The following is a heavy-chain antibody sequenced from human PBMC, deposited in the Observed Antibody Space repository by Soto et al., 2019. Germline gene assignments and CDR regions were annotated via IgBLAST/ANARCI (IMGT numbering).Heavy chain of an antibody. CDR3: ARSQGSSTSLEIYYYYSYGMDV. J-gene: IGHJ6*02. Sequence: QVQLVQSGAEVKKPGSSVKVSCKASGGTFSSYAISWVRQAPGQGLEWMGGINPISDTTNYAQKFQGRVTITADESTRTAYMELSSLRSEDTAVYYCARSQGSSTSLEIYYYYSYGMDVWGQGTTVTVSS. V-gene: IGHV1-69*01. CDR2: INPISDTT. D-gene: IGHD2-2*01. CDR1: GGTFSSYA.